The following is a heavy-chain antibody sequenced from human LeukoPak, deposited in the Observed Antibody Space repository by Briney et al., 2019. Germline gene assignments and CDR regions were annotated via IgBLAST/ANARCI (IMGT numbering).Heavy chain of an antibody. CDR1: GYIFINHG. J-gene: IGHJ4*02. CDR3: TRWGASPSAY. D-gene: IGHD1-26*01. Sequence: ASVKVSCKASGYIFINHGIAWVRQAPGQGREYIGWISAYNGNTDYAQKFQGRVTMTTDTSTITAYMELRGTRFDDTVVYCCTRWGASPSAYWGQGNLVTVSS. CDR2: ISAYNGNT. V-gene: IGHV1-18*01.